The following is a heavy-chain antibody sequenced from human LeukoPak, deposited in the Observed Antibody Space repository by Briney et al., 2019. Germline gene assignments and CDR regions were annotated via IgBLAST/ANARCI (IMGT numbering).Heavy chain of an antibody. D-gene: IGHD3-22*01. CDR1: GYTFTSYY. V-gene: IGHV1-46*01. CDR2: INPSTGST. Sequence: GASVKVSCKASGYTFTSYYIFWVRQAPGQGLEWMGIINPSTGSTSYSQKFQGRVTMTRDMSTSTVYMELSSLRSEDTAVYYCARDPGSYYDSSAQMSGGASDIWGQGTMVTVSS. CDR3: ARDPGSYYDSSAQMSGGASDI. J-gene: IGHJ3*02.